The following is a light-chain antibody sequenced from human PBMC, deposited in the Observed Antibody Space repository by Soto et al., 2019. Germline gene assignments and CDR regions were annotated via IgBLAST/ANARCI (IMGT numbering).Light chain of an antibody. CDR1: SSDVGGYKY. V-gene: IGLV2-14*01. CDR2: EVS. Sequence: QSALTQPASVSGSPGQSITISCTGTSSDVGGYKYVSWYQQHPDKAPKLIIFEVSNRPSGIFSRFSGSKSGNTATLTISGIQAEDEADYYCASYTSSSTSVIFGRGTKLTVL. J-gene: IGLJ2*01. CDR3: ASYTSSSTSVI.